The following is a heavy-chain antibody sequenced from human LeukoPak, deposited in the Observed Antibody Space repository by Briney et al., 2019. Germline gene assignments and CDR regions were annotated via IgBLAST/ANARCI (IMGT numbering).Heavy chain of an antibody. J-gene: IGHJ4*02. V-gene: IGHV3-30*18. CDR1: GFTFSSYG. D-gene: IGHD3-9*01. CDR2: ISYDGSNK. Sequence: GGSLRLSCAASGFTFSSYGMHGVRQAPGKGLEWVAVISYDGSNKYYADSVKGRFTISRDNSKNTLYLQMNSLRAEDTAVYYCAKAEGQGLTGYYRPFDYWGQGTLVTVSS. CDR3: AKAEGQGLTGYYRPFDY.